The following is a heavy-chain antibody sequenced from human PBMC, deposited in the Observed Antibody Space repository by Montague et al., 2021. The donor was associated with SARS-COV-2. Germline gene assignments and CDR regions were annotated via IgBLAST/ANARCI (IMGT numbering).Heavy chain of an antibody. CDR3: ATGAPGS. V-gene: IGHV4-34*01. Sequence: SETLSLTCAVYGGSFSDYHWTWIRQTPAKGLEWIDQIDHNGIATCNPSLRSRVDISIDTSKRQFSLKLNFVTAADTAVYYCATGAPGSWGQGSLVVVSS. CDR2: IDHNGIA. D-gene: IGHD6-25*01. J-gene: IGHJ4*02. CDR1: GGSFSDYH.